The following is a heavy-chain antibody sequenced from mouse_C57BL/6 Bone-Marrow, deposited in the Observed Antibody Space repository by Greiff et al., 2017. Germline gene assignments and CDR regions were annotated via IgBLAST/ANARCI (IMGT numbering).Heavy chain of an antibody. CDR2: IDPENGDT. Sequence: VQLQQSGAELVRPGASVKLSCTASGFNIKDDYMHWVKQRPEQGLEWIGWIDPENGDTEYASKFQGKATITADTSSNTAYLQLSSLTSEDTAVYYCTTYCGSRRWYFDVWGTGTAVTVSS. CDR3: TTYCGSRRWYFDV. D-gene: IGHD1-1*01. V-gene: IGHV14-4*01. J-gene: IGHJ1*03. CDR1: GFNIKDDY.